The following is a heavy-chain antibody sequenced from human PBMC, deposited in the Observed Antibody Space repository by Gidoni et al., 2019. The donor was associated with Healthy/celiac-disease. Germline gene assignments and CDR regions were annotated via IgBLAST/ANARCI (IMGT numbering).Heavy chain of an antibody. CDR3: ARHLYY. CDR2: IYPSYSDT. V-gene: IGHV5-51*01. J-gene: IGHJ4*02. Sequence: EVQLVQSGEEVKKLGESLKISGKGSGYSFTSYWNGWVRQMPGKGREWMGIIYPSYSDTSYSPSFQGQVTISADKSISTAYLQWSRLKASDTAMCYCARHLYYWGQGTLVTVSS. CDR1: GYSFTSYW.